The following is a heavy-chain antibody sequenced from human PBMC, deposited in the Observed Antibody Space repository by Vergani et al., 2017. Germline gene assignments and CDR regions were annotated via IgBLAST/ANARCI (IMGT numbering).Heavy chain of an antibody. CDR3: AKDRFPTRGRTTVTLDY. Sequence: EVQLLESGGGLVQPGGSLRLSCAASGFTFSSYAMSWVRQAPGKGLEWVSAISGSGGSTYYEDSVKGRFTISRDNSKNTLYLQMNSLRAEDTAVYYCAKDRFPTRGRTTVTLDYWGQGTLVTVSS. D-gene: IGHD4-11*01. CDR1: GFTFSSYA. V-gene: IGHV3-23*01. CDR2: ISGSGGST. J-gene: IGHJ4*02.